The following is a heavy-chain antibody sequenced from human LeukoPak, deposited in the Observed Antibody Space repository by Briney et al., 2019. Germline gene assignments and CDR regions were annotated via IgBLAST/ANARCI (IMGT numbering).Heavy chain of an antibody. V-gene: IGHV3-23*01. CDR3: ARVGSYCGGDCYLDY. D-gene: IGHD2-21*02. CDR1: GFTFSSYA. CDR2: ISGSGGST. J-gene: IGHJ4*02. Sequence: GGSLRLSCAASGFTFSSYAMSWVRQAPGKGLERVSAISGSGGSTYYADSVKGRFTISRDNSKNTLYLQMNSLRAEDTAVYYCARVGSYCGGDCYLDYWGQGTLVTVSS.